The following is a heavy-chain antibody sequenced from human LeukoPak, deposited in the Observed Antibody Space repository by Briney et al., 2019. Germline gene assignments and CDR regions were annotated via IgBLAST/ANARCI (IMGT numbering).Heavy chain of an antibody. J-gene: IGHJ4*02. CDR1: GGSISSGGYY. CDR3: AREQAGRGYSYGYPDY. Sequence: SETLSLTCTVSGGSISSGGYYWSWIRQHPGKGLEWIGYIYYSESTYYNPSLKSRVTISVDTSKNQFSLKLSSVTAADTAVYYCAREQAGRGYSYGYPDYWGQGTLVTVSS. V-gene: IGHV4-31*03. CDR2: IYYSEST. D-gene: IGHD5-18*01.